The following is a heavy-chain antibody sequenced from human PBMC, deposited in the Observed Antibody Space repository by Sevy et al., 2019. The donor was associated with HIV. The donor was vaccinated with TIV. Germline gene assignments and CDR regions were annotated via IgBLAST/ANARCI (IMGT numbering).Heavy chain of an antibody. CDR2: ISSNGGST. V-gene: IGHV3-64D*06. J-gene: IGHJ4*02. Sequence: GGSLRLSCSASGFTFSSYAMHWVRQAPGKGLEYVSAISSNGGSTYYADSVKGRFTISRDNSKNTLYLQMSSLKAEDTAMYYCVAGERRGGVPRGWGQGTLVTVSS. CDR1: GFTFSSYA. CDR3: VAGERRGGVPRG. D-gene: IGHD3-16*01.